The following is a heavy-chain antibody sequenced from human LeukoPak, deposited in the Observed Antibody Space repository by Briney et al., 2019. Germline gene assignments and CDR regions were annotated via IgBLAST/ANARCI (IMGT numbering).Heavy chain of an antibody. CDR1: GFTFSSYE. D-gene: IGHD3-22*01. Sequence: GGSLRLSCAASGFTFSSYEMNWVRQAPGKGLEQVSYISSSGSTIYYADSVKGRFTISRDNAKNSLYLQMNSLRAEDKAVYYCARDAYYYDSSGRGAFDIWGQGTMVTVSS. V-gene: IGHV3-48*03. J-gene: IGHJ3*02. CDR3: ARDAYYYDSSGRGAFDI. CDR2: ISSSGSTI.